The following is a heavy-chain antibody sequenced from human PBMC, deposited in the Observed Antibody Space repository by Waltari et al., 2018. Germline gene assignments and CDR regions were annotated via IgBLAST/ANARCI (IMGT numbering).Heavy chain of an antibody. CDR2: IIPILGTE. D-gene: IGHD4-17*01. CDR3: ARGVYGDYGKYYFDY. V-gene: IGHV1-69*08. Sequence: QVQLVQSGAEVKKPGSSVKVSCKASGGTFSSYAISWVRQAPGQGLEGRGMIIPILGTENDAQKFQGRVTITADKSTSTAYMELSSLRSEDTAVYYCARGVYGDYGKYYFDYWGQGTLVTVSS. CDR1: GGTFSSYA. J-gene: IGHJ4*02.